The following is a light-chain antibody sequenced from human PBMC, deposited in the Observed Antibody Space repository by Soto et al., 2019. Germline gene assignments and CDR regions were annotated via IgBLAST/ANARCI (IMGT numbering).Light chain of an antibody. Sequence: QSVLTQPPSVSGAPGQRVTISCTGSSSNIGAGYDVHWYQQLPGTAPKLLIYANSNRPSGVSDRFSGSKSGTSASLAITGLQAEDEADYYCQSYDSSLSVGVFGGGTKLTVL. CDR1: SSNIGAGYD. CDR2: ANS. V-gene: IGLV1-40*01. CDR3: QSYDSSLSVGV. J-gene: IGLJ3*02.